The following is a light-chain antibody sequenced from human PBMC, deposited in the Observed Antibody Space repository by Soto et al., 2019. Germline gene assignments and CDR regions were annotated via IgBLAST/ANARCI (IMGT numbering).Light chain of an antibody. Sequence: QSALAQPSSVSGSPGQSITISCTGTSTGVGGYNYVSWYQHHPGKGPKLIIYEVSNRPSGVSDRFSGSKSGNKASLIISNLEAEDESDYYCGSYTRTDTPFVFGTGTKVTVL. CDR3: GSYTRTDTPFV. CDR2: EVS. CDR1: STGVGGYNY. V-gene: IGLV2-14*01. J-gene: IGLJ1*01.